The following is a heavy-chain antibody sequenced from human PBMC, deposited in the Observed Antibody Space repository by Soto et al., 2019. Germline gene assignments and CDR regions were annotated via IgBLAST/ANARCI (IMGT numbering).Heavy chain of an antibody. CDR3: ARVYVFGADTASPYNYGMDV. CDR2: ISGYNGDR. V-gene: IGHV1-18*01. J-gene: IGHJ6*02. Sequence: QAQLEQSGAEVKEPGASVRVSCRASGYNFRTYGFSWVRQAPGQGLEWMGRISGYNGDRKYAENFQDRVIMTRDASTNTVYMDLRSLRADDTAVYYCARVYVFGADTASPYNYGMDVWGQGTTVIVSS. CDR1: GYNFRTYG. D-gene: IGHD3-3*01.